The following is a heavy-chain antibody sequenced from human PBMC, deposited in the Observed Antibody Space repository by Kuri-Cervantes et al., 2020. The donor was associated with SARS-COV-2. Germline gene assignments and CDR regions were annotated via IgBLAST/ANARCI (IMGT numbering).Heavy chain of an antibody. Sequence: KVSCKGSGYSFTSYWISWVRQMPGKGLEWMGRIDPSDSYTNYSPSFQGHVTISADKSISTAYLQWSSLKASDTAMYYCARRPDGSVYNYYYYYGMDVWGQGTTVTVSS. J-gene: IGHJ6*02. CDR2: IDPSDSYT. D-gene: IGHD3-22*01. V-gene: IGHV5-10-1*01. CDR3: ARRPDGSVYNYYYYYGMDV. CDR1: GYSFTSYW.